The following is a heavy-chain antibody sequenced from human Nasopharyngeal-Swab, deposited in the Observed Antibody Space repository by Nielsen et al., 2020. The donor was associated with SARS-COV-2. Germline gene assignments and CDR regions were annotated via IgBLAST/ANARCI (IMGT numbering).Heavy chain of an antibody. CDR1: GFTLSNAW. D-gene: IGHD3-10*01. J-gene: IGHJ5*02. CDR2: IKSKTDGGTT. CDR3: TCSRRDRTVQGADWFDP. Sequence: GESLKISCAASGFTLSNAWMSWVRQAPGKGLEWVGRIKSKTDGGTTDYAAPVKGRFTISRDDSKNTLYLQMNSLKTEDTAVYYCTCSRRDRTVQGADWFDPWGQGTLVTVSS. V-gene: IGHV3-15*01.